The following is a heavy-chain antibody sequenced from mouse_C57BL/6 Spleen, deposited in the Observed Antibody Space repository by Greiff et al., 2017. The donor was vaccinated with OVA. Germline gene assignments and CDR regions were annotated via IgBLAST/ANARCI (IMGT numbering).Heavy chain of an antibody. Sequence: EVQLQQSGPELVKPGASVKISCKASGYTFTDYYMNWVKQSHGKSLEWIGDINPNNGGTSYNQKFKGKATLTVDKSSSTAYMELRSLTSEDSAVYYCARWELGYGNLYWGQGTTLTVSS. CDR3: ARWELGYGNLY. J-gene: IGHJ2*01. D-gene: IGHD2-1*01. CDR2: INPNNGGT. CDR1: GYTFTDYY. V-gene: IGHV1-26*01.